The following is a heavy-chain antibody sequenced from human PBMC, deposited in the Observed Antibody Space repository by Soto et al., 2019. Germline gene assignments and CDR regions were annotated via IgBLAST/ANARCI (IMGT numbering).Heavy chain of an antibody. D-gene: IGHD3-10*01. Sequence: GGSLRLSCAASGFTFSSYSMNWVRQAPGKGLEWVSSISSSSSYIYYADSVKGRFTISRDNAKNSLYLQMNSLRAEDTAVYYWARAGGFGDENIDDWGPGTRVNVSS. V-gene: IGHV3-21*01. J-gene: IGHJ4*02. CDR2: ISSSSSYI. CDR1: GFTFSSYS. CDR3: ARAGGFGDENIDD.